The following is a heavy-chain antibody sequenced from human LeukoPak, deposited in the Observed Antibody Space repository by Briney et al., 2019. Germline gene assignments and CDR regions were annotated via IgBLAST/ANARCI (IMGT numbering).Heavy chain of an antibody. CDR2: ISAYNGNT. V-gene: IGHV1-18*04. D-gene: IGHD2-2*01. CDR3: ARTYCSSTSCYIYYYYYGMDV. Sequence: ASVKVSFKASGYTFTNYGISWVRQAPGQGLEWMGWISAYNGNTNYAQKLQGRVTMTTDTSTSTAYMELRSLRSDDTAVYYCARTYCSSTSCYIYYYYYGMDVWGKGTTVTVSS. J-gene: IGHJ6*04. CDR1: GYTFTNYG.